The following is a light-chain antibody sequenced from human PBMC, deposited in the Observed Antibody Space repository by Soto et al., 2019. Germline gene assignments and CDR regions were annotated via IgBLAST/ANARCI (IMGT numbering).Light chain of an antibody. CDR3: KSYAGSNTYV. J-gene: IGLJ1*01. CDR2: EVV. CDR1: KSDIGVYDF. V-gene: IGLV2-8*01. Sequence: QSALTQPPSASGSPGQSVTISCTGTKSDIGVYDFVSWYQHHPGKAPRLIIYEVVQWPSGVPDRFSGSKSGNTASLTVSGLQAADEADYFCKSYAGSNTYVFGSGTKV.